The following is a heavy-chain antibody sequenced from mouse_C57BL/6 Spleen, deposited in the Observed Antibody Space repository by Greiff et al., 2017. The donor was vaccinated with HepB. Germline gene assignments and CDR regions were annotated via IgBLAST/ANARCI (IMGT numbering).Heavy chain of an antibody. Sequence: EVQLQQSGPELVKPGASVKISCKASGYSFTDYNMNWVKQSNGKSLEWIGGINPNYGTTSYNQKFKGKATLTVDQSSSTAYMQLNSLTSEASAVYYCASIGLRREGYYAMDYWGQGTSVTVSS. J-gene: IGHJ4*01. D-gene: IGHD2-4*01. V-gene: IGHV1-39*01. CDR1: GYSFTDYN. CDR2: INPNYGTT. CDR3: ASIGLRREGYYAMDY.